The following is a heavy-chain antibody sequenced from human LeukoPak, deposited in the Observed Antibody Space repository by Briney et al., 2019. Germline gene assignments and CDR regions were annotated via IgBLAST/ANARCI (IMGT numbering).Heavy chain of an antibody. CDR1: GFTFSSYS. Sequence: GGSLRLSCAASGFTFSSYSMNWVRQAPGKGLEWVSSISSSSYIYYADSVKGRFTISRDNAKNSLYLQMNSLRAEDTAVYYCAKCSAYYFDSSLSDYFDSWGQGTLVTVSS. CDR2: ISSSSYI. J-gene: IGHJ4*02. V-gene: IGHV3-21*04. CDR3: AKCSAYYFDSSLSDYFDS. D-gene: IGHD3-22*01.